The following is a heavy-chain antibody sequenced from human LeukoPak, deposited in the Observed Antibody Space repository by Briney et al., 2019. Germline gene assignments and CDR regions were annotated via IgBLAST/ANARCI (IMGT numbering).Heavy chain of an antibody. CDR3: ARGLPREQWLVPFDY. J-gene: IGHJ4*02. V-gene: IGHV4-30-2*01. Sequence: SETLSLTCTVSGGSISSGGYYWSWIRQPPGKGLEWIAYIYHSGSTYYNPSLKSRVTISVDRSKNQFSLKLSSVTAADTAVCYCARGLPREQWLVPFDYWSQGTLVTVSS. D-gene: IGHD6-19*01. CDR2: IYHSGST. CDR1: GGSISSGGYY.